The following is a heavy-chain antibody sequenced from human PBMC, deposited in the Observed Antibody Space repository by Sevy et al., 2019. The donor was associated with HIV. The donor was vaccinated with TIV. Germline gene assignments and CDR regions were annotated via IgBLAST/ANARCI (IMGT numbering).Heavy chain of an antibody. CDR2: ISAFNGNT. Sequence: ASVKVSCKASGFRFSSYSFSWVRQAPGQGLEWLGWISAFNGNTNSAQQLKDRVTITIDASRDTAYMELRCLRPDDTAVYYCATSGTLITTKAGGFDVWGQGTRVTVSS. V-gene: IGHV1-18*01. CDR3: ATSGTLITTKAGGFDV. J-gene: IGHJ3*01. D-gene: IGHD3-10*01. CDR1: GFRFSSYS.